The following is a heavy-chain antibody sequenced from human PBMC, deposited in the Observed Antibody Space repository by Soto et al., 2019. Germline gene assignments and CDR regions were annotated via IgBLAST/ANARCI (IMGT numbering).Heavy chain of an antibody. CDR1: GGSISSRNW. Sequence: SETLSLTCTVSGGSISSRNWWSWVRQPQGKGLEWIGEIYHSGSTNYNPSLKSRVTISVDKSKNQFSLKLSSVTAADTAVYYCARAGRGYCSGGSCYSGLHGMDVWGQGTTVTVSS. D-gene: IGHD2-15*01. J-gene: IGHJ6*02. V-gene: IGHV4-4*02. CDR3: ARAGRGYCSGGSCYSGLHGMDV. CDR2: IYHSGST.